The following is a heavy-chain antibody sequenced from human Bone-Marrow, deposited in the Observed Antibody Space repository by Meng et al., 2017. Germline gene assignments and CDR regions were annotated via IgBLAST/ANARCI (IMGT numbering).Heavy chain of an antibody. Sequence: QWEVVRSGQDGMQHGASVKVSCKASGYTFPHYWIHWVRRAPGQGLEWMGRINPKSGDTHYAQRFQGRVTMTGDTSISTAYMELSGLRSDDTAMYYCARDEDISAAGKLFGDYWGQGTLVTVSS. D-gene: IGHD6-13*01. CDR1: GYTFPHYW. V-gene: IGHV1-2*06. CDR2: INPKSGDT. J-gene: IGHJ4*02. CDR3: ARDEDISAAGKLFGDY.